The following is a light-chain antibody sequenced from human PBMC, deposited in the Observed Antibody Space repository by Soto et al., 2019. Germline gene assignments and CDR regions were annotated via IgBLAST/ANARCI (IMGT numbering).Light chain of an antibody. CDR3: QQYLNEFPA. CDR1: QSVLYSSTNKNY. V-gene: IGKV4-1*01. J-gene: IGKJ1*01. Sequence: DIVMTQSPDSLAVSLGERATINCKSSQSVLYSSTNKNYLAWYQQKPGQPPKLLIYWASSRESGVPDRFSGSGSGTDFTLTISSLQAEDVAVYYCQQYLNEFPAFGQGAKVDIK. CDR2: WAS.